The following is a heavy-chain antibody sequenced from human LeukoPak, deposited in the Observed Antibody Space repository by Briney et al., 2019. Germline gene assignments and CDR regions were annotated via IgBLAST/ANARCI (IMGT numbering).Heavy chain of an antibody. J-gene: IGHJ4*02. V-gene: IGHV3-30*02. CDR1: GFTFSSYG. D-gene: IGHD6-19*01. Sequence: GGSLRLSCAASGFTFSSYGMHWVRQAPGKGLEWVSFIRFDGTNKYYADSVKGRFTISRDNAKNSLYLQMNSLRAEDTAVYYCARDGIAVAGTLADWGQGTLVTVSS. CDR3: ARDGIAVAGTLAD. CDR2: IRFDGTNK.